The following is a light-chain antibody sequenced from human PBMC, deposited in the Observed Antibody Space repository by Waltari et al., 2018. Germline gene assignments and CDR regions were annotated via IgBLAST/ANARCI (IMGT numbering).Light chain of an antibody. V-gene: IGKV1-9*01. J-gene: IGKJ4*01. CDR3: EQLYTYPLT. Sequence: DIQLTQSPSFLSASVGDRVPITCRASQGVRSYLAWYQQIPGKAPKLLIYTASTLQSGVPSRFSGSGSGTEFTLTISSLQPEDFATYYCEQLYTYPLTFGGGTKVEAK. CDR1: QGVRSY. CDR2: TAS.